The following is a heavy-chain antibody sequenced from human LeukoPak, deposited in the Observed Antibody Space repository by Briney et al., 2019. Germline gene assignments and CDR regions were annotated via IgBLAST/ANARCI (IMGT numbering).Heavy chain of an antibody. V-gene: IGHV1-2*02. D-gene: IGHD2-15*01. J-gene: IGHJ4*02. CDR1: GYTFTGYY. CDR2: INPNNGGT. CDR3: ARGRGLLFPLGY. Sequence: GASVKVSCKASGYTFTGYYMHWVRQAPGQGLEWLGWINPNNGGTIYAQKFQGRVAMTRDTSNTTAYMEMTRLRSDDTAVYYCARGRGLLFPLGYWGQGTLVTVSS.